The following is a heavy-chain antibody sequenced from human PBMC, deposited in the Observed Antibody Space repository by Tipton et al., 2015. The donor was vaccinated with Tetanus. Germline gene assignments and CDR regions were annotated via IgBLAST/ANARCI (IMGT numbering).Heavy chain of an antibody. J-gene: IGHJ6*02. V-gene: IGHV1-18*01. CDR3: ARTLRSYYYYYYGMDV. CDR1: GYTFTSYG. Sequence: QLVQSGAEVKKPGASVKVSCKASGYTFTSYGISWVRQAPGQGLEWMGWISAYNGNTNYAQKLQGRVTMTTDTSTSTAYMELRSLRSDDTAVYYCARTLRSYYYYYYGMDVWGQGTTVTVSS. D-gene: IGHD1-26*01. CDR2: ISAYNGNT.